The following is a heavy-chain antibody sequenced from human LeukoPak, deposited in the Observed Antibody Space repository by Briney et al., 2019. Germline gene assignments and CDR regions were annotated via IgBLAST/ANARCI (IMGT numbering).Heavy chain of an antibody. D-gene: IGHD1-14*01. J-gene: IGHJ6*02. CDR2: IYPGDSDT. V-gene: IGHV5-51*01. CDR3: ARQPTTLYYGMDV. Sequence: GESLKISCEGSGFSFSNYWIAWVRQMPGKGLGCMGIIYPGDSDTRYSPSFQGQVTISAAKSTNTAYLQWGSLKASDTAMYYCARQPTTLYYGMDVWGQGTTVTVSS. CDR1: GFSFSNYW.